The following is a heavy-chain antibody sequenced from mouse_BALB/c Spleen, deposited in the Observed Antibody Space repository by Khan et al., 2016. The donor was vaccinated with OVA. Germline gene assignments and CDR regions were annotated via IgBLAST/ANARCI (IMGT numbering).Heavy chain of an antibody. V-gene: IGHV1-5*01. CDR3: TRAGYGAFDY. CDR1: GYIFTNYW. CDR2: IYPGNSDT. J-gene: IGHJ3*01. D-gene: IGHD1-1*01. Sequence: VQLQQSGTVLARPGASVKMSCKASGYIFTNYWMHWVKQRPGQGLEWIGGIYPGNSDTSYNQKFKGKAKLTAVTSASTAYMALSSLTNEDSAVYYCTRAGYGAFDYWGQGTLVTVSA.